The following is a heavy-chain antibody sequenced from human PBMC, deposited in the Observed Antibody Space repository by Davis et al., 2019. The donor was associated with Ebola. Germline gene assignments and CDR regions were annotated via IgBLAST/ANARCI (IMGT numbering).Heavy chain of an antibody. J-gene: IGHJ5*02. CDR1: GYELTNYW. V-gene: IGHV5-51*01. Sequence: GESLKISCKGPGYELTNYWNGWVRQVPGKGLEWMGIIFPRDSNLKYSPSFQGQVTMSVDKSISTAYLQWTSLKASDTAIYYCAGQSGWSGGSCYWYDPWGQGTPVTVSS. CDR2: IFPRDSNL. D-gene: IGHD3-3*01. CDR3: AGQSGWSGGSCYWYDP.